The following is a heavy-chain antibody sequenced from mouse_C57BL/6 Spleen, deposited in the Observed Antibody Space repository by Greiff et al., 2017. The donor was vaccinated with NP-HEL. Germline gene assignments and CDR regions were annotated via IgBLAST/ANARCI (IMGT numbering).Heavy chain of an antibody. V-gene: IGHV1-69*01. CDR2: IDPSDSYT. Sequence: QVQLQQPGAELVMPGASVKLSCKASGYTFTSYWMHWVKQRPGQGLEWIGEIDPSDSYTNYNQEFKGKSTLTVDKSSSTAYMQLSSLTSEDSAVYYCARLGGDYFDYWGQGTTLTVSS. J-gene: IGHJ2*01. D-gene: IGHD4-1*01. CDR1: GYTFTSYW. CDR3: ARLGGDYFDY.